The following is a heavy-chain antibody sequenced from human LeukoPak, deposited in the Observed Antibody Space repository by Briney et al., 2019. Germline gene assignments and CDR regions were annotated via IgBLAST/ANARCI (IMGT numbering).Heavy chain of an antibody. CDR2: IYYSGST. J-gene: IGHJ5*02. Sequence: PSETLSLTCTVSGGSISSGGYYWSWIRQHPGKGLEWIGYIYYSGSTYYNPPLKSRVTISVDTSKNQFSLKLSSVTAADTAVYYCARSRDGYNYVGMDWFDPRGQGTLVTVSS. D-gene: IGHD5-24*01. V-gene: IGHV4-31*03. CDR1: GGSISSGGYY. CDR3: ARSRDGYNYVGMDWFDP.